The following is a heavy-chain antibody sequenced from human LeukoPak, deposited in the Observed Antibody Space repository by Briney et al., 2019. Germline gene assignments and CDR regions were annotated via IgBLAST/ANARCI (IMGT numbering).Heavy chain of an antibody. CDR2: IYSSGNS. CDR3: ARRGIWDLQIGNWFDP. J-gene: IGHJ5*02. Sequence: SETLSLTCSLSGDSITTNSYWWGRIHQSPGKGLEWIGSIYSSGNSYYNPSLKRRATISPDTSKNQYSLRLTSVTAADTAVYYCARRGIWDLQIGNWFDPWGQGILVTVSS. V-gene: IGHV4-39*01. D-gene: IGHD3-16*01. CDR1: GDSITTNSYW.